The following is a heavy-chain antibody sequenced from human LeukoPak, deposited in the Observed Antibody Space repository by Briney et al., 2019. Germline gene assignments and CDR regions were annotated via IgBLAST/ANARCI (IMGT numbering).Heavy chain of an antibody. CDR3: ARVRYRLAETYIDY. CDR2: INPNSGDT. D-gene: IGHD3-16*01. V-gene: IGHV1-2*02. CDR1: GYTFTGYY. Sequence: GASVKVSCKASGYTFTGYYMHWVRQAPGQGLEGMGWINPNSGDTNYAQKFQGKVTMTRDTSISTAYMELSRLRSDDTAVYYCARVRYRLAETYIDYWGQGTLVTVSS. J-gene: IGHJ4*02.